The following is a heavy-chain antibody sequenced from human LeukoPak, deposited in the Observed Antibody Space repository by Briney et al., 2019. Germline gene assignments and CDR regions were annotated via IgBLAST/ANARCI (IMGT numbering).Heavy chain of an antibody. CDR3: ARYDRAYYDFWSGFIGAFDI. J-gene: IGHJ3*02. D-gene: IGHD3-3*01. CDR1: GFTFSNYW. Sequence: GGSLRLSCAASGFTFSNYWMSWVRQAPGKGLEWVANIKQDGSEKYYVDSVKGRFTISRDNAKNSLYLQMSSLRAEDTAVYYCARYDRAYYDFWSGFIGAFDIWGQGTMVTVSS. V-gene: IGHV3-7*01. CDR2: IKQDGSEK.